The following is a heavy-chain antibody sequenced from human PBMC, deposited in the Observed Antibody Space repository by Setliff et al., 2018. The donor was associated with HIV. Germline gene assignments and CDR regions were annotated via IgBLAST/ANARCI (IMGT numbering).Heavy chain of an antibody. CDR1: GYTFTSYG. J-gene: IGHJ5*02. V-gene: IGHV1-69*13. Sequence: ASVKVSCKASGYTFTSYGISWVRQAPGQGLEWMGGILPFFDTANYAQKFQGRVTITADESTSTVHMEVSSLRSEDTAVYYCAREGRYCTNGVCYSDWYFDPWGQGTLVTVSS. CDR3: AREGRYCTNGVCYSDWYFDP. CDR2: ILPFFDTA. D-gene: IGHD2-8*01.